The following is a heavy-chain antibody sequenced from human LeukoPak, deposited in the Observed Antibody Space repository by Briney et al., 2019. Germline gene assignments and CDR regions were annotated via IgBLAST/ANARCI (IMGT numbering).Heavy chain of an antibody. V-gene: IGHV3-48*01. D-gene: IGHD6-13*01. J-gene: IGHJ4*02. CDR2: ISSSSSTI. CDR1: GFTFSSYS. Sequence: GGSLRLSCAASGFTFSSYSMNWVRQAPGKGLEWVSYISSSSSTIYYADSVKGRFTISRDNAKNSLYLQMNSLRAEDTAVYYCARGKSSKQQVARLLDYWGQGTLVTVSS. CDR3: ARGKSSKQQVARLLDY.